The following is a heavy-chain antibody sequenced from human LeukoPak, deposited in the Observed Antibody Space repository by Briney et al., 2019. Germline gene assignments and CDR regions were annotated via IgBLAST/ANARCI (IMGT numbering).Heavy chain of an antibody. CDR3: ATWDSGRYSQIDN. CDR1: GGSFSGYY. CDR2: INHSGST. D-gene: IGHD1-26*01. J-gene: IGHJ4*02. Sequence: SETLSLTCAVYGGSFSGYYWSWIRQPPGKGLEWIGEINHSGSTNYNPSLKSRVTISVDTSKNQFSLKLRSVTAADTAVYYCATWDSGRYSQIDNWGQGTLVTVSS. V-gene: IGHV4-34*01.